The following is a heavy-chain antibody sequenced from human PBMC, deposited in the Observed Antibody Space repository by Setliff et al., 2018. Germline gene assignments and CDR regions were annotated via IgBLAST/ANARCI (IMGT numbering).Heavy chain of an antibody. Sequence: ASVKVSCKASGYTFTSYDINWVRQATGQGLEWMGWMNPNSGNTGYAHKFQGRVTITRNTSISTAYMELSSLRSEDTAVYYCARSGGGYDFWSGYLVSHYYYYYYMDVWGKGTTVTVSS. J-gene: IGHJ6*03. CDR3: ARSGGGYDFWSGYLVSHYYYYYYMDV. V-gene: IGHV1-8*03. CDR2: MNPNSGNT. D-gene: IGHD3-3*01. CDR1: GYTFTSYD.